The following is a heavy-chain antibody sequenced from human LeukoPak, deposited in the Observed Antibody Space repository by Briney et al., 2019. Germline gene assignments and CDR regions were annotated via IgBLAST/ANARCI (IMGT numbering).Heavy chain of an antibody. CDR1: GYTFTSYG. J-gene: IGHJ6*02. D-gene: IGHD1-26*01. V-gene: IGHV1-8*01. CDR3: ARGRGGSYFLGYYYGMDV. Sequence: GASVKVSCKASGYTFTSYGINWVRQATGQGLEWMGWMNPNSGNTGYAQKFQGRVTMTRNTSISTAYMELSSLRSEDTAVYYCARGRGGSYFLGYYYGMDVWGQGTTVTVSS. CDR2: MNPNSGNT.